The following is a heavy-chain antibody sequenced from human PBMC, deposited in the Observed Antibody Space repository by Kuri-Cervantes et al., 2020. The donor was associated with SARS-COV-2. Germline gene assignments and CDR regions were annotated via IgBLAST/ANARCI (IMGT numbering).Heavy chain of an antibody. CDR3: ARDIGYSNYCNGY. CDR2: ITPIFGTA. CDR1: GGTFSSYT. Sequence: SVKVSCKASGGTFSSYTISWVRQAPGQGLEWMGGITPIFGTANYAQKFQGRVTITADESTSTAYMELSSLRSDDTAVYYCARDIGYSNYCNGYWGQGTLVTVSS. V-gene: IGHV1-69*13. J-gene: IGHJ4*02. D-gene: IGHD6-13*01.